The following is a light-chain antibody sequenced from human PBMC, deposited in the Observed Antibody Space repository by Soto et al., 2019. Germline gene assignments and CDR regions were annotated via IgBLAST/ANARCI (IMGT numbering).Light chain of an antibody. CDR3: QQYYSYSWT. J-gene: IGKJ1*01. CDR1: QTISSW. Sequence: DIHMTHSPSTLSSSLVDRGTITCRASQTISSWLAWYQQKPGKAPKLLIYAASTLQSGVPSRFSGSGSGTDFTLTISCLQSEDFATYYCQQYYSYSWTFGQGTKVDIK. V-gene: IGKV1-5*01. CDR2: AAS.